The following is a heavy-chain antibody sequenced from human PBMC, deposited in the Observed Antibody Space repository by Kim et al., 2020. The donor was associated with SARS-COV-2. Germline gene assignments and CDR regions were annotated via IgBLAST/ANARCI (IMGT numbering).Heavy chain of an antibody. CDR1: GFTFSTSP. CDR3: AKGVINSGFDY. CDR2: ISWDGTRT. Sequence: GGSLRLSCVASGFTFSTSPMGWVRQAPGKGLEWVSRISWDGTRTYYADSVKGRVTMSSDKSKNMLYLHMNSLRVEDTAVYYCAKGVINSGFDYWGQGTQVTLSS. D-gene: IGHD1-26*01. J-gene: IGHJ4*02. V-gene: IGHV3-23*01.